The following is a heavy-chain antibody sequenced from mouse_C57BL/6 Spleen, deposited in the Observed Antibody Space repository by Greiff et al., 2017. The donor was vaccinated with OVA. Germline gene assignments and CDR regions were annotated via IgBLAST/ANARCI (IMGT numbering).Heavy chain of an antibody. CDR3: TRSTGGY. CDR2: IDPETGGT. J-gene: IGHJ2*01. CDR1: GYTFTDYE. V-gene: IGHV1-15*01. Sequence: QVHVKQSGAELVRPGASVTLSCKASGYTFTDYEMHWVKQTPVHGLEWIGAIDPETGGTAYNQKFKGKAILTADKSSSTAYMELRSLTSEDSAVYYCTRSTGGYWGQGTTLTVSS. D-gene: IGHD4-1*01.